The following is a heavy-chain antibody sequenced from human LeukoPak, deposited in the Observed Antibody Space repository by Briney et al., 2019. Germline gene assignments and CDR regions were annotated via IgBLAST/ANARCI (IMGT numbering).Heavy chain of an antibody. J-gene: IGHJ5*02. CDR3: ARDWFDL. CDR2: ISSGSGYI. CDR1: GCTFSSYT. Sequence: GGSLRLSCAASGCTFSSYTRNWVRLAPGKGLEWISSISSGSGYIQYAASVNGRFTIARNTAENSAFLQMSIPSVDDTVFYYCARDWFDLWGQGT. V-gene: IGHV3-21*01.